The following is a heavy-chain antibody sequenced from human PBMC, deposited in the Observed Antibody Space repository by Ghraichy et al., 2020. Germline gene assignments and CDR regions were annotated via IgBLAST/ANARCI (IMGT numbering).Heavy chain of an antibody. V-gene: IGHV4-34*01. CDR2: INHWGST. D-gene: IGHD6-13*01. CDR3: ARGRKSSQQLVPLPFDY. J-gene: IGHJ4*02. Sequence: SETLSLTCAVYGGSFTSYYWSWIRQPPGKGLEWIGEINHWGSTTYNPSLKSRVTLSVDRSQDQFSLKLSSVTAADTAVFYCARGRKSSQQLVPLPFDYWGQGTLLTVSS. CDR1: GGSFTSYY.